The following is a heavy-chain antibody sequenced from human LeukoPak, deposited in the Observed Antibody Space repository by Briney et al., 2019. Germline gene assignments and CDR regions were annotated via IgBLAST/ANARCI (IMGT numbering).Heavy chain of an antibody. V-gene: IGHV4-38-2*01. Sequence: SETLSLTCAVSGYSISSSYYWGWIRQPPGKGLEWIGTIYHSGSTHYNPSLKSRVTLSVDTSKNQFSLKLSSVTAADTAVYYCARVRGYIVVVPAALNWFDPWGQGTLVTVSS. J-gene: IGHJ5*02. CDR3: ARVRGYIVVVPAALNWFDP. CDR1: GYSISSSYY. CDR2: IYHSGST. D-gene: IGHD2-2*01.